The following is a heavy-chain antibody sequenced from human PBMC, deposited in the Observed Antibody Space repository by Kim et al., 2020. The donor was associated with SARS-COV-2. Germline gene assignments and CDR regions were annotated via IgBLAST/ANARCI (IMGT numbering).Heavy chain of an antibody. CDR2: ISSNGGST. V-gene: IGHV3-64D*06. CDR3: VKARAGDTAMVYFDY. CDR1: GFTFSSYA. J-gene: IGHJ4*02. D-gene: IGHD5-18*01. Sequence: GGSLRLSCSASGFTFSSYAMHWVRQAPGKGLEYVSAISSNGGSTYYADSVKGRFTISRDNSKNTLYLQMSSLRAQDTAVYYCVKARAGDTAMVYFDYWGPGTLVTVSS.